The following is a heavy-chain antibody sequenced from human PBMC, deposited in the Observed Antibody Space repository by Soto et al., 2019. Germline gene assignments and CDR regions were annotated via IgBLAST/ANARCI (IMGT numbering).Heavy chain of an antibody. Sequence: GASVKVSCKASGYTFTSDGISCGRQSPGQFLEWMGWISAYNGNTNYAQKLQGRVTMTTDTSTSTAYMELRSLRSDDTAVYYCARAVYCSGGSCYERWFGPWGQGTLVTVPQ. CDR3: ARAVYCSGGSCYERWFGP. J-gene: IGHJ5*02. CDR1: GYTFTSDG. D-gene: IGHD2-15*01. CDR2: ISAYNGNT. V-gene: IGHV1-18*04.